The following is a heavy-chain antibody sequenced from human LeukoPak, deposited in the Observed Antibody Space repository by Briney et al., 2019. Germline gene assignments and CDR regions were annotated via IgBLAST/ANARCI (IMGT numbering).Heavy chain of an antibody. CDR3: ARAAGIVVGAFDI. J-gene: IGHJ3*02. Sequence: SETLSLTCTVSGYFISSGYYWGWIRQPPGKGLEWIGSIYYSGTTYDNPSLKSRVTMSVDTSKNQFSLKLSSVTAADTAVYYCARAAGIVVGAFDIWGQGTMVTVSS. V-gene: IGHV4-38-2*02. CDR2: IYYSGTT. D-gene: IGHD1-26*01. CDR1: GYFISSGYY.